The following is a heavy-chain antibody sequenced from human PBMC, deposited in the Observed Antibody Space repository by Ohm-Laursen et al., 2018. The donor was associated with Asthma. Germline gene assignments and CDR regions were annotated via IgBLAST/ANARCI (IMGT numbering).Heavy chain of an antibody. J-gene: IGHJ3*02. CDR2: ISGSGGST. D-gene: IGHD4-23*01. CDR1: GFTFSSYA. V-gene: IGHV3-23*01. CDR3: AKLDDYGGNRRAFDI. Sequence: SLRLSCSASGFTFSSYAMSWVRQAPGKGLEWVSAISGSGGSTYYADSVKGRFTISRDNSKNTLYLQMNSLRAEDTAVYYCAKLDDYGGNRRAFDIWGQGTMVTVSS.